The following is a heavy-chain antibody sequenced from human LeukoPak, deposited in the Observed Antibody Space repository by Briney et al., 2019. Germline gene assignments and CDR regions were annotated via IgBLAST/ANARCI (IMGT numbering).Heavy chain of an antibody. CDR2: IYYSGST. J-gene: IGHJ4*02. CDR1: GGSISSSSYY. CDR3: ARLSSYYDILTGYTYYFDY. D-gene: IGHD3-9*01. Sequence: PSETLSLTCTVSGGSISSSSYYWGWIRQPPGKGLEWIGSIYYSGSTYYNPSLKSRVTISVDTSKNQFSLKLSSVTAADTAVYYCARLSSYYDILTGYTYYFDYWGQGTLVTVSS. V-gene: IGHV4-39*01.